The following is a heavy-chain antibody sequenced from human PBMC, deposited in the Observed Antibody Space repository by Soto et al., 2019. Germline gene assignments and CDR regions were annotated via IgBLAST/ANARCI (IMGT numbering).Heavy chain of an antibody. D-gene: IGHD3-10*01. CDR3: AKVSYDSGTTFFGVDV. J-gene: IGHJ6*02. CDR2: ISARSSTT. Sequence: GGSLRLSCVGSGFSFDNFAMRWVRQAPGKGLEWVSSISARSSTTYYAGSVKGRFTISRDNSKNTLYLQMNSLTAEDTAVYYCAKVSYDSGTTFFGVDVWGQGTTVTVSS. V-gene: IGHV3-23*01. CDR1: GFSFDNFA.